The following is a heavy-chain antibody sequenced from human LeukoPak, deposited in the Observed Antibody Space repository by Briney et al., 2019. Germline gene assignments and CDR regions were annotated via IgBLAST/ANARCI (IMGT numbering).Heavy chain of an antibody. CDR3: ARAEYYYDSSGYYGY. CDR2: ISYDGSNK. V-gene: IGHV3-30-3*01. Sequence: GGSLRLSCAASGFTFSSYAMHWVRQAPGKGLEWVAVISYDGSNKYYADSVKGRFTISRDNSKNTLYLQMNSLRAEDTAVYYCARAEYYYDSSGYYGYWGQGTLVTVSS. J-gene: IGHJ4*02. D-gene: IGHD3-22*01. CDR1: GFTFSSYA.